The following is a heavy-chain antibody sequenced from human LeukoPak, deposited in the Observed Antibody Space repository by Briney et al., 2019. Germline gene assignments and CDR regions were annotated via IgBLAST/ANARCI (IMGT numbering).Heavy chain of an antibody. J-gene: IGHJ4*02. Sequence: GGSLRLSCAASGFTFSSYLMSWVRQAPGKGLEWVANIKQDGSEKYYVDSVKGRFTISRDNAKNSLYLQMNSLRAEDTAVYYCAREVSGGDCFVYWGQGTLVTVSS. D-gene: IGHD3-10*01. CDR2: IKQDGSEK. CDR1: GFTFSSYL. CDR3: AREVSGGDCFVY. V-gene: IGHV3-7*01.